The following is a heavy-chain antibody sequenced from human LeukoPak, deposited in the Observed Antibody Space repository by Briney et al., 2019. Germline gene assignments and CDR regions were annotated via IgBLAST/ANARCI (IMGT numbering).Heavy chain of an antibody. Sequence: ASVKVSCKASGGTFSSYTITWVRQAPGQGLEWMGRVIPFLGITNYAQKSQGRVTITADKSTSTAYMELSSLRSEDTAIYYCAAGDGNYGDYINYWGQGTLVTVSS. CDR2: VIPFLGIT. CDR1: GGTFSSYT. CDR3: AAGDGNYGDYINY. J-gene: IGHJ4*02. V-gene: IGHV1-69*02. D-gene: IGHD4-17*01.